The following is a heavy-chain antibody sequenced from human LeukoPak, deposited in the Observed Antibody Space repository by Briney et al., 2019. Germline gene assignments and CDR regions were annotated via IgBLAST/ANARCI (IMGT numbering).Heavy chain of an antibody. D-gene: IGHD5-12*01. CDR3: AKDMGTGGFTGSDLGFDY. Sequence: GGSLRLSCAASGFTFDDYAMHWVRQAPGKGLEWVSGISWGSGSITYADSVKGRFTISRDNARNSLYLQMNSLRAEDTAFYYCAKDMGTGGFTGSDLGFDYWGQGTLVTVSS. J-gene: IGHJ4*02. V-gene: IGHV3-9*01. CDR2: ISWGSGSI. CDR1: GFTFDDYA.